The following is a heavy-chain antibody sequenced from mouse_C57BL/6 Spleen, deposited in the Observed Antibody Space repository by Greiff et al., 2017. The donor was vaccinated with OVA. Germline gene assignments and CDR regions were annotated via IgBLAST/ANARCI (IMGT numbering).Heavy chain of an antibody. Sequence: VQLQQSGAELVMPGASVKLSCKASGYTFTSYWMHWVKQRPGQGLEWIGEIDPSDSYTNYNQKFKGKSTLTVDKSSSTAYMQLSSLTSEDSAVYYCASGGNYFDYWGQGTTLTVSS. J-gene: IGHJ2*01. V-gene: IGHV1-69*01. CDR2: IDPSDSYT. CDR1: GYTFTSYW. CDR3: ASGGNYFDY.